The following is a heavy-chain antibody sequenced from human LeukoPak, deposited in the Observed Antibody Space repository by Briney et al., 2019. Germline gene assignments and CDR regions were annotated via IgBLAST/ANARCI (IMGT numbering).Heavy chain of an antibody. V-gene: IGHV3-7*01. CDR2: IKQDGSEK. CDR1: GFTFSSYW. CDR3: ARVLGNYYGSGSYPHYFDY. Sequence: PGGSLRLSCAASGFTFSSYWMSWVRQAPGKGLEWVANIKQDGSEKYYVDSVKGRFTISRDNAKNSLYLQMNSLRAEDTAVYYCARVLGNYYGSGSYPHYFDYWGQGTLVTVSS. D-gene: IGHD3-10*01. J-gene: IGHJ4*02.